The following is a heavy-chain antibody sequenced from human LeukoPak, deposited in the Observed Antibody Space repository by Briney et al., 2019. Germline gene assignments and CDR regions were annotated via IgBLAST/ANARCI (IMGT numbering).Heavy chain of an antibody. D-gene: IGHD5-18*01. CDR3: ARNGYGNDAFDI. V-gene: IGHV4-28*06. Sequence: SGGLSLTGAASGYAISSSNWWGWIRQPPGKGLEWIGYIYYSGSTNYNPSLKSRVTMSVDTSNNQFSLKLSSVTALDTAVYYCARNGYGNDAFDIWGQGTMVTVSS. J-gene: IGHJ3*02. CDR1: GYAISSSNW. CDR2: IYYSGST.